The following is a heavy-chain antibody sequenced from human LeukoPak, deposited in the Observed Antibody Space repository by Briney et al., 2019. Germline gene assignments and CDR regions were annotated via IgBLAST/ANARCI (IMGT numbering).Heavy chain of an antibody. CDR3: AKDRTAARPYYFDY. Sequence: QPGGSLRLSCAASGFTFSSYAMSWVRQARGKGREWVSAISGSGGSTYYADSVKGRFTISRDNSKNTLYLQMNSLRAEDTAVYYCAKDRTAARPYYFDYWGQGTLVTVSS. V-gene: IGHV3-23*01. CDR1: GFTFSSYA. D-gene: IGHD6-6*01. CDR2: ISGSGGST. J-gene: IGHJ4*02.